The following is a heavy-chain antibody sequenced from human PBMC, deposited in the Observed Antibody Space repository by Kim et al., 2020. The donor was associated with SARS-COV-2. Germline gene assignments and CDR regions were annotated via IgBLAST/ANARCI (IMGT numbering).Heavy chain of an antibody. Sequence: SPSRKSRVTISVDTSKNQFSLKLSSVTAADTAVYYCARHVTAAAPLYFDYWGQGTLVTVSS. CDR3: ARHVTAAAPLYFDY. J-gene: IGHJ4*02. V-gene: IGHV4-39*01. D-gene: IGHD6-13*01.